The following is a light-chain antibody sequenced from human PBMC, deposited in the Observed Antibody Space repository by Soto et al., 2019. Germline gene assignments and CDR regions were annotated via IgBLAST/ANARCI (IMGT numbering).Light chain of an antibody. J-gene: IGLJ1*01. Sequence: QSALTQPASVSGSPGQSITISCTGTSSVVGGYNYVSWYQQHPGKAPKLMIYEVSNRPSGVSNRFSGSKSGNTASLTISWLQAEDEADYYCSSYKSSSHYVFGTGTKVTVL. CDR1: SSVVGGYNY. V-gene: IGLV2-14*01. CDR2: EVS. CDR3: SSYKSSSHYV.